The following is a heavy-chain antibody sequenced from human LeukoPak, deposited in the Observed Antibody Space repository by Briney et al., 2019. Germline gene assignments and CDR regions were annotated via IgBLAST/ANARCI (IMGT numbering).Heavy chain of an antibody. D-gene: IGHD2-8*01. CDR3: ARGVYLGNGYYFDY. V-gene: IGHV4-4*07. CDR2: IYTSGST. CDR1: GGSISSYY. J-gene: IGHJ4*02. Sequence: SETLSLTCTVSGGSISSYYWNWIRQPAGKGLEWIGHIYTSGSTNYNSSLKSRVTMSVDTSENQFSVKLNSVIAADTAVYYCARGVYLGNGYYFDYWGQETLVTVSS.